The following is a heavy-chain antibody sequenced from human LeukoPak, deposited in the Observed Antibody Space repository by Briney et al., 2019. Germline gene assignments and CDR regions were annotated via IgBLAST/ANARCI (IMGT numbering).Heavy chain of an antibody. CDR2: IYTSGST. J-gene: IGHJ6*02. Sequence: PSETLSLTCTVSGGSISSYYWSRIRQPAGKGLEWIGRIYTSGSTNYNPSLKSRVTMSVDTSKNQFSLKLSSVTAADTAVYYCARGYDFWSGYYYYYGMDVWGQGTTVTVSS. CDR3: ARGYDFWSGYYYYYGMDV. V-gene: IGHV4-4*07. CDR1: GGSISSYY. D-gene: IGHD3-3*01.